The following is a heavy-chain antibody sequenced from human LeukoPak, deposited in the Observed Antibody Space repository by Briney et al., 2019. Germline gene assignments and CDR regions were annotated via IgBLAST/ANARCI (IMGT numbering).Heavy chain of an antibody. CDR2: ISYDGSNK. V-gene: IGHV3-30*18. CDR3: AKDYSGYYSYFDY. J-gene: IGHJ4*02. D-gene: IGHD3-22*01. CDR1: GFTFSSYG. Sequence: GGSLRLSCVASGFTFSSYGMHWVRQAPGKGLEWVVVISYDGSNKYYADSVKGRFTISRDNSKNTLYLQMNSLRAEDTAAYYCAKDYSGYYSYFDYWGQGTLVTVSS.